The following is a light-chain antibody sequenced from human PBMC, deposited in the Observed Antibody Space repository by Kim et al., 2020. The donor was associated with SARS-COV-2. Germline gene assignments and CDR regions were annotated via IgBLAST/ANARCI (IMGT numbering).Light chain of an antibody. CDR1: SSDVGGYNY. Sequence: QSALAQPASVSGSPGQSITISCTGTSSDVGGYNYVSWYQQHPGKAPRLIIYDVNNRPSGVSNRFSGSKSGNTASLTISGLQAEDEADYYCSSYTSSTTLYVFGIGTKVTVL. V-gene: IGLV2-14*03. CDR3: SSYTSSTTLYV. J-gene: IGLJ1*01. CDR2: DVN.